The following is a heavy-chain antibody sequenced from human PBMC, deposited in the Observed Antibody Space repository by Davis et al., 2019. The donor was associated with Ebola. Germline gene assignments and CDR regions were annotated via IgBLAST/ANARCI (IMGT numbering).Heavy chain of an antibody. J-gene: IGHJ4*02. CDR2: IAYDQSTK. V-gene: IGHV3-30-3*01. CDR1: GFTFSRYA. CDR3: ARSLNAGGVETYYFHY. D-gene: IGHD3-3*01. Sequence: GESLKISCAASGFTFSRYAMHWVRQAPGKGLEWVAAIAYDQSTKYYADSVKGRFTISRDNSKNMLYLQMNSLIAEDTAVYYCARSLNAGGVETYYFHYWGQGTLVTVSS.